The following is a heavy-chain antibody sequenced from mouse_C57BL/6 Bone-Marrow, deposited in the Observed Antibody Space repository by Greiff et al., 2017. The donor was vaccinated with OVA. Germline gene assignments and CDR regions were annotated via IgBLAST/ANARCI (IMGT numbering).Heavy chain of an antibody. D-gene: IGHD1-1*01. CDR3: AREGVITTVVAPFDY. Sequence: QVQLQQPGAELVKPGASVKMSCKASGYTFTSYWITWVKQRPGQGLEWIGDIYPGSGSTNYNEKFKSKATLTVDTSSSTAYMQLSSLTSEDSAVYYCAREGVITTVVAPFDYWGQGTTLTVSS. CDR1: GYTFTSYW. V-gene: IGHV1-55*01. J-gene: IGHJ2*01. CDR2: IYPGSGST.